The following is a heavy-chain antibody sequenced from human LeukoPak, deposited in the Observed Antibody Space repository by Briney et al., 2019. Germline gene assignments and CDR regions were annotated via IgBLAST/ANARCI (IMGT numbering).Heavy chain of an antibody. J-gene: IGHJ3*02. V-gene: IGHV4-59*01. CDR1: GGSISSYY. D-gene: IGHD3-22*01. CDR2: IYYTGST. Sequence: PSETLSLTCSVSGGSISSYYWSWIRQPPGKGLEWIGNIYYTGSTNYNPSLQSRVTISVDTSKNQFSLRLTSVTAADTAVYYCASHKPLTYDYDSSGRSDAFDIWGQGTMVTVSS. CDR3: ASHKPLTYDYDSSGRSDAFDI.